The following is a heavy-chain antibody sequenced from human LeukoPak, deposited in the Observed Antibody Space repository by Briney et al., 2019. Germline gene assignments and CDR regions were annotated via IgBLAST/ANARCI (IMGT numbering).Heavy chain of an antibody. Sequence: GGSLRLSCAASGFTFSNYGMTWVRQAPGKGPEWVSSISGSASSTYYADSVKGRFTISRDNSKNTLYLQMNSLKTEDTAVYYCTTDYYWGQGTLVTVSS. V-gene: IGHV3-23*01. CDR2: ISGSASST. CDR1: GFTFSNYG. J-gene: IGHJ4*02. CDR3: TTDYY.